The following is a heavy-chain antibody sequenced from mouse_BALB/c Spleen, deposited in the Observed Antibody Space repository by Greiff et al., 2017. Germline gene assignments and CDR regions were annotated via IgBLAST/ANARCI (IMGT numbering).Heavy chain of an antibody. Sequence: ESGPGLVKPSQSLSLTCTVTGYSITSDYAWNWIRQFPGNKLEWMGYISYSGSTSYNPSLKSRISITRDTSKNQFFLQLNSVTTEDTATYYCAIYYYAMDYWGQGTSVTVSS. CDR3: AIYYYAMDY. V-gene: IGHV3-2*02. CDR2: ISYSGST. J-gene: IGHJ4*01. CDR1: GYSITSDYA.